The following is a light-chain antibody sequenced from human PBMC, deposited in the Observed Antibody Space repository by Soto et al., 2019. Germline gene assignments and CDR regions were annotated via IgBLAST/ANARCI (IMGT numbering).Light chain of an antibody. CDR3: QSYDSSLSAVV. Sequence: QSVLTQPPSVSGAPGQRVTISCTGSSSNIGAGYDVHWYKQLPGTAPKLLIYGNSNRPSGVPDRFSGYASGTSASLAITGLQAEDEADYYCQSYDSSLSAVVIGGGTKLTIL. V-gene: IGLV1-40*01. J-gene: IGLJ2*01. CDR2: GNS. CDR1: SSNIGAGYD.